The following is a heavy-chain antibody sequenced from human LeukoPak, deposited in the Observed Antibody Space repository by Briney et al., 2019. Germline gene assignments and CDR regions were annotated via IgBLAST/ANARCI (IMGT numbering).Heavy chain of an antibody. V-gene: IGHV3-23*01. CDR2: ISGSGGST. Sequence: GGSLRLSCAASGFTFSSYAMSWVRQAPGKGLEWVSAISGSGGSTYYADSVKGRFTISRDNSKNTLYLQMNSLRAEDTAVYYCAKDLGALRDIVVVPAATGSWGQGTLVTVSS. J-gene: IGHJ4*02. CDR3: AKDLGALRDIVVVPAATGS. CDR1: GFTFSSYA. D-gene: IGHD2-2*01.